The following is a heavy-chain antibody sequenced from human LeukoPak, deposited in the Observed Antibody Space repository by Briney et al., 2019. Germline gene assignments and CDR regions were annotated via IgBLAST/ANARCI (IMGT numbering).Heavy chain of an antibody. D-gene: IGHD2-8*01. CDR2: IYSGGST. J-gene: IGHJ4*02. V-gene: IGHV3-66*01. CDR3: ASLTNGY. Sequence: GGSLRLSCAASGFTFSSNYMSWVRQAPGKGLEWVSVIYSGGSTYHADSVKGRFTLSGGNSKNTLYLQMNRLRVEDTAVYYCASLTNGYWGQGTLVTVSS. CDR1: GFTFSSNY.